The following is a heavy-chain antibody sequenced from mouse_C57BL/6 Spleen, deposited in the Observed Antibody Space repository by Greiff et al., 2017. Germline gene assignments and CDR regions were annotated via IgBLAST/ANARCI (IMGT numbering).Heavy chain of an antibody. D-gene: IGHD2-4*01. Sequence: QVQLKEPGAELLKPGASVKMSCKASGYTFTTYPIEWMKQNPGKSLAWIGNFHPSNDDTKYNEKFKGKATLTVEKSSSTVYLELSRLTSDDSAVYYCARIYYDYDGGFAYWGQGTLVTVSA. J-gene: IGHJ3*01. V-gene: IGHV1-47*01. CDR1: GYTFTTYP. CDR3: ARIYYDYDGGFAY. CDR2: FHPSNDDT.